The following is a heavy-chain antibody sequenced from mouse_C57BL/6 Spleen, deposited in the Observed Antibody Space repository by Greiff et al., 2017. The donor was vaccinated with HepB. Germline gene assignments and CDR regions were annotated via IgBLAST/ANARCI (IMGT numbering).Heavy chain of an antibody. J-gene: IGHJ4*01. CDR2: IDPSDSYT. Sequence: VQLQQPGAELVMPGASVKLSCKASGYTFTSYWMHWVKQRPGQGLEWIGEIDPSDSYTNYNQKFKGKSTLTVDKSSSTAYMQLSSLTSEDSAVYYCARRGPYSNYEAMDYWGQGTSVTVSS. CDR1: GYTFTSYW. D-gene: IGHD2-5*01. CDR3: ARRGPYSNYEAMDY. V-gene: IGHV1-69*01.